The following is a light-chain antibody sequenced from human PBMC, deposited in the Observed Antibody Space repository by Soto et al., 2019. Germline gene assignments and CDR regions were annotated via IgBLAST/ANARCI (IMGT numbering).Light chain of an antibody. V-gene: IGLV1-44*01. Sequence: QSVLTQPPSASGTPGQRVTISCSGSSSNIGSKTVNWYQQLPGTAPKLLIYSNYQRPSGVPDRFSGSKSGTSASLAISGLQSEDEADYYCSAWDASRNGYVFGTGTKAPS. CDR2: SNY. J-gene: IGLJ1*01. CDR1: SSNIGSKT. CDR3: SAWDASRNGYV.